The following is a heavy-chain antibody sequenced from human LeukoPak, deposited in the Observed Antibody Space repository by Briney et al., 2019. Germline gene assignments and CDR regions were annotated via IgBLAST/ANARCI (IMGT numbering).Heavy chain of an antibody. CDR3: ARSQDEATIFNY. D-gene: IGHD5-12*01. V-gene: IGHV4-4*08. CDR1: GGSISPYY. CDR2: IDPSGST. Sequence: SETLSLTCVVSGGSISPYYWSWIRQSLGKGLEWIGYIDPSGSTSYNPSLKSRVTIFVDTSKNLLSLILTSVTAADTAVYYCARSQDEATIFNYWGQGTLVTVSS. J-gene: IGHJ4*02.